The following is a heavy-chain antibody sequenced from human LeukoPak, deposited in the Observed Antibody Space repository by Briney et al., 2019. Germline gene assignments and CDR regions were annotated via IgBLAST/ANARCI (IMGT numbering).Heavy chain of an antibody. CDR2: IYYSGST. CDR3: ARVGKLPPHPVYYFDS. J-gene: IGHJ4*02. Sequence: PSQTLSLTCTVSGGSISSGDYYWSWIRQPPGKGLEWIGYIYYSGSTYYNPSLKSRVTISVDTSKNQFSLKLSSVTAADTAVYYCARVGKLPPHPVYYFDSWGQGTLVTVSS. V-gene: IGHV4-30-4*08. CDR1: GGSISSGDYY. D-gene: IGHD1-26*01.